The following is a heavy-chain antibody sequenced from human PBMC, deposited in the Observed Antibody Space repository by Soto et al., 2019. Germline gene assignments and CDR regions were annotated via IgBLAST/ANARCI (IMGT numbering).Heavy chain of an antibody. V-gene: IGHV4-4*07. J-gene: IGHJ4*02. CDR2: IYASGGA. CDR3: ARAAGGGDFDY. CDR1: GGSIRSYY. D-gene: IGHD6-25*01. Sequence: QVRLQESGPGLLKPSETLSLTCTVSGGSIRSYYWGWIRQPAGTGLEWIGRIYASGGANYNPALKSRVTMSVDLSKNQISLSLSSVTAADTAVYYCARAAGGGDFDYWGQGIRVIVSS.